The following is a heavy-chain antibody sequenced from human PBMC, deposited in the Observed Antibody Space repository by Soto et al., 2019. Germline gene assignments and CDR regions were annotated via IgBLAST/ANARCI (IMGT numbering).Heavy chain of an antibody. CDR1: GFSFSDYS. V-gene: IGHV3-11*01. Sequence: GSLRLSCVASGFSFSDYSMTWMRQAPGGGLDFVAFISNTAITDYYADSVKGRFTISRDNARNSVYLQMDSLRAEDAAVYYCARDLLQMLSHKHSYYYLDVWGTGTTVTVS. J-gene: IGHJ6*03. CDR3: ARDLLQMLSHKHSYYYLDV. D-gene: IGHD2-21*01. CDR2: ISNTAITD.